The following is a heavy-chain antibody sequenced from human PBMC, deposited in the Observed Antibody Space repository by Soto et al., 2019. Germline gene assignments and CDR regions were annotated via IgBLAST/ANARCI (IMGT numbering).Heavy chain of an antibody. V-gene: IGHV1-69*01. J-gene: IGHJ4*02. Sequence: QVQLVQSGAEVKKPGSSVKVSCKASGGTFSSYAISWVRQAPGQGLEWMGGIIPIFGTANYSQKFQGRVTITADESTSTAYMELSSLRSEDTAVYYCARGYYYYDSSGYQFDYWGQGTLVTVSS. CDR3: ARGYYYYDSSGYQFDY. CDR2: IIPIFGTA. CDR1: GGTFSSYA. D-gene: IGHD3-22*01.